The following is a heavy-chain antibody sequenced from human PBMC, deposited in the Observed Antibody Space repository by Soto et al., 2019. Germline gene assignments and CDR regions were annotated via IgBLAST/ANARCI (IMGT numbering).Heavy chain of an antibody. CDR2: INAGNGNT. V-gene: IGHV1-3*01. D-gene: IGHD3-22*01. Sequence: ASVKVSCKASGYTFTSYAMHWVRQAPGQRLEWMGWINAGNGNTKYSQKFQGRVTITRDTSASTAYMELSSLRSEDTAVYYCARDHREYDSSGYPLGPHDAFDIWGQGTMVTVSS. CDR1: GYTFTSYA. J-gene: IGHJ3*02. CDR3: ARDHREYDSSGYPLGPHDAFDI.